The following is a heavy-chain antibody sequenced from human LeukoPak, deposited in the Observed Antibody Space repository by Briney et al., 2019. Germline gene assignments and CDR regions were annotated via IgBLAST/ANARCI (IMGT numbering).Heavy chain of an antibody. D-gene: IGHD4-17*01. Sequence: GGSLRLSCAASGFTVSSNYMTWVRQAPGKGLEWVSAITSSGGSTFYADSVKGRFTISRDNSKNTLYLQMNSLRAEDTAVYYCAKGDYDAYLFDYWGQGTLVTVSS. V-gene: IGHV3-23*01. CDR1: GFTVSSNY. CDR3: AKGDYDAYLFDY. CDR2: ITSSGGST. J-gene: IGHJ4*02.